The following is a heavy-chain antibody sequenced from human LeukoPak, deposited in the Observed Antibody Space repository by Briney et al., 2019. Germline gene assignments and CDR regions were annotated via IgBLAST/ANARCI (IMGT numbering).Heavy chain of an antibody. J-gene: IGHJ4*02. CDR3: AKDLGSVVTPPSLDY. CDR2: ASGSGGST. CDR1: GGSISSSN. D-gene: IGHD4-23*01. V-gene: IGHV3-23*01. Sequence: PSGTLSLTCAVSGGSISSSNWWSWVRQAPGKGLEWVSAASGSGGSTYYADSVKGRFTISRDNSKNTLYLQMNSLRAEDTAVYYCAKDLGSVVTPPSLDYWGQGTLVTVSS.